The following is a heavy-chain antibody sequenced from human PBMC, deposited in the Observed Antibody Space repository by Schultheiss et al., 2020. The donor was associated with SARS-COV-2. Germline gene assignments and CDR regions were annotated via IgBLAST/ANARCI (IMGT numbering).Heavy chain of an antibody. D-gene: IGHD1-14*01. CDR3: ARIPEVYYGMDV. CDR1: GFSLSNARMG. CDR2: IDWDDDK. Sequence: SGPTLVKPTETLTLTCTVSGFSLSNARMGVSWIRQPPGKALEWLALIDWDDDKHYSTSLKTRLTISKDTSKNQVVLTMTNMDPVDTATYYYARIPEVYYGMDVWGQGTTVTVSS. V-gene: IGHV2-70*01. J-gene: IGHJ6*02.